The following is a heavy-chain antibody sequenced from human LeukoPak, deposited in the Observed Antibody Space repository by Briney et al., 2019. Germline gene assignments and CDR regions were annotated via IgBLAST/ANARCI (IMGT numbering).Heavy chain of an antibody. V-gene: IGHV3-49*03. CDR3: TREGLWGEDYYGVY. CDR2: IRSKAYGGTT. CDR1: ELLFENAW. J-gene: IGHJ4*02. D-gene: IGHD3-10*01. Sequence: GGSLRLSCVASELLFENAWMSWFRQAPGKGLEWVGSIRSKAYGGTTEYAASVKGRFTISRDDSKSIAYLQMNSLKTEDTAVYYCTREGLWGEDYYGVYWGQGTLVTVSS.